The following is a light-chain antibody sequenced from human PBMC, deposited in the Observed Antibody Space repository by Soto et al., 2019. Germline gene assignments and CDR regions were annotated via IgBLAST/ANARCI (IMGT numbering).Light chain of an antibody. Sequence: DIVLTQSPGTLSLSPGERATLSCRASQSVGSIYLAWYQQKPGQAPRLLIHGASNRASGIPDRFSGSGSGTDFSLTISRLESEDFAVYYCQQYGSSPPTFGQGTKVEIK. CDR2: GAS. CDR3: QQYGSSPPT. CDR1: QSVGSIY. J-gene: IGKJ1*01. V-gene: IGKV3-20*01.